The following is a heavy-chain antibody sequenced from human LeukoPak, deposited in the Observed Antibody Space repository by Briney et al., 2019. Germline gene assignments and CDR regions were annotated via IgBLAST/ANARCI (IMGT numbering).Heavy chain of an antibody. CDR3: ARHTTHGDYNPNDY. CDR1: GGSISSGGYY. V-gene: IGHV4-61*08. D-gene: IGHD3-16*01. J-gene: IGHJ4*02. Sequence: SQTLSLTCTVSGGSISSGGYYWSWIRQPPGKELEWIGYISYSGNTDSNPSLKSRVTISVDTSKNQFSLKLSSVTAADTAVYYCARHTTHGDYNPNDYWGQGTLVTVSS. CDR2: ISYSGNT.